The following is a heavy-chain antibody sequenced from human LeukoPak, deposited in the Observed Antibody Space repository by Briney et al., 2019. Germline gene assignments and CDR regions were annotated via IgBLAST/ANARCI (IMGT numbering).Heavy chain of an antibody. D-gene: IGHD1-26*01. J-gene: IGHJ6*03. CDR3: ARVIVGATLGRDYYYYYYMDV. CDR2: IYYSGST. V-gene: IGHV4-59*01. CDR1: GGSISSYY. Sequence: SETLSLTSTVSGGSISSYYWSWIRQPPGKGLEWIGYIYYSGSTNYNPSLKSRVTISVDTSKNQFSLKLSSVTAADTAVYYCARVIVGATLGRDYYYYYYMDVWGKGTTVTISS.